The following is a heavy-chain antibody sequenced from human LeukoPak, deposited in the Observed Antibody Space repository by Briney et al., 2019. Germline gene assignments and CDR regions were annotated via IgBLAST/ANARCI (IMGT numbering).Heavy chain of an antibody. CDR3: ARTTEGGYTYGYFYYYYMDV. V-gene: IGHV4-39*07. CDR1: GGSITSSSYY. J-gene: IGHJ6*03. CDR2: IYLSGGT. Sequence: KPSETLSLTCTVSGGSITSSSYYWGWIRQPPGKGLEWIGSIYLSGGTYYSPSLKSRVTISMDKSKNQFSLNLSSVTAADTAVYYCARTTEGGYTYGYFYYYYMDVWGKGTTVTISS. D-gene: IGHD5-18*01.